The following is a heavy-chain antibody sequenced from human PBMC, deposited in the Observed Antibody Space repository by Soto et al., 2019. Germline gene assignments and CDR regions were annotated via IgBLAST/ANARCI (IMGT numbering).Heavy chain of an antibody. CDR1: GFTFSSYG. J-gene: IGHJ4*02. V-gene: IGHV3-30*18. Sequence: QVQLVESGGGVVQPGRSLRLSCAASGFTFSSYGMHWVRQAPGKGLEWVAVISYDGSNKHYADSVKGRFTISRDNSKNTLYLKMNSLRAEDTAVYYCAKGDYDFWSGSDYWGQGTLVTVSS. D-gene: IGHD3-3*01. CDR3: AKGDYDFWSGSDY. CDR2: ISYDGSNK.